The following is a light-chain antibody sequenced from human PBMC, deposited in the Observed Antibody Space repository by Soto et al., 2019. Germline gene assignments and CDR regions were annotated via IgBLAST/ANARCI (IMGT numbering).Light chain of an antibody. Sequence: QSALTQPPSVSGAPGQRVTISCTGSNSNIGAGHAAQWYQQPPGTTPKLLIYDNNRRPSGVPVRFSGSRSGTSASLAITGLQAEDEADYYCQSYDNDLSVVFGGGTKLTVL. J-gene: IGLJ2*01. CDR1: NSNIGAGHA. CDR2: DNN. CDR3: QSYDNDLSVV. V-gene: IGLV1-40*01.